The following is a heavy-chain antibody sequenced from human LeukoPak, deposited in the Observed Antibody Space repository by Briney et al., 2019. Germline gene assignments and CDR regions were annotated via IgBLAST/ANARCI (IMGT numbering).Heavy chain of an antibody. V-gene: IGHV4-59*01. CDR3: ARYIVSYPHDASDI. D-gene: IGHD1-26*01. J-gene: IGHJ3*02. Sequence: SETLSLTCTVSGGSISSYYWSWLRQPPGKGLEWIGYIYYSGSTSYNPSLKSRVTISVDTSKKQFSLKLSSVTAADTAFYYCARYIVSYPHDASDIWGQGTMVTVSS. CDR1: GGSISSYY. CDR2: IYYSGST.